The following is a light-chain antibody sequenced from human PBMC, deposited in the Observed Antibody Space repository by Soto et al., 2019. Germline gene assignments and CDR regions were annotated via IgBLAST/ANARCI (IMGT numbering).Light chain of an antibody. CDR3: GAWDSSMNVYV. J-gene: IGLJ1*01. CDR2: DNN. V-gene: IGLV1-51*01. CDR1: ASNIGHDY. Sequence: QSVLTQPPSVSAAPGHEFTISCSGTASNIGHDYVAWYQELPGDAPQLLVYDNNRRLSGIPARVSGSRSDTSAPLGINALQTGDEADYYCGAWDSSMNVYVFGTGPKVTVL.